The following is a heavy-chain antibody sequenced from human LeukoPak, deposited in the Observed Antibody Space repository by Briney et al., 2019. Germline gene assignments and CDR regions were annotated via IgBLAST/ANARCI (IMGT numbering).Heavy chain of an antibody. CDR2: ISADGGLK. Sequence: PGGSLRLSCAASGFTFSSYEMNWVRQAPDKGLEWVAVISADGGLKFYADSVKGRFTISRDNSKNTLFLQMKSLRPQDTAVYSCARDPVSDKPDYFDDWGQGTLVTVSS. J-gene: IGHJ4*02. CDR1: GFTFSSYE. CDR3: ARDPVSDKPDYFDD. V-gene: IGHV3-30*03. D-gene: IGHD1-14*01.